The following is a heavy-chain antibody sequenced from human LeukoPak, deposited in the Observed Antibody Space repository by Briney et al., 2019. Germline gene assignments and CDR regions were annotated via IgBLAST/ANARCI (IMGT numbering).Heavy chain of an antibody. CDR3: ARPYYDYVWGSYRSKDY. J-gene: IGHJ4*02. CDR1: GGSISSYY. D-gene: IGHD3-16*02. V-gene: IGHV4-34*01. Sequence: SETLSLTCTVSGGSISSYYWSWIRQPPGKGLEWIGEINHSGSTNYNPSLKSRVTISVDTSKNQFSLKLSSVTAADTAVYYCARPYYDYVWGSYRSKDYWGQGTLVTVSS. CDR2: INHSGST.